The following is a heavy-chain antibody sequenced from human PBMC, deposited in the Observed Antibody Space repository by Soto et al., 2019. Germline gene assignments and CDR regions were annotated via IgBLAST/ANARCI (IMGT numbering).Heavy chain of an antibody. CDR1: GYTFTGYY. J-gene: IGHJ4*02. Sequence: GASVKVSCKASGYTFTGYYMHWVRQAPGQGLEWMGWINPNSGGTNYAQKFQGRVTMTRDTSISTAYMELSRLRSDDTAVYYCARVRGWDSWSGYYDYWGQGTLVTVSS. D-gene: IGHD3-3*01. V-gene: IGHV1-2*02. CDR3: ARVRGWDSWSGYYDY. CDR2: INPNSGGT.